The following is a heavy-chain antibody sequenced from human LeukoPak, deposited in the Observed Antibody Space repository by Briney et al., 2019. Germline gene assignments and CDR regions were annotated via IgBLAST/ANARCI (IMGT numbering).Heavy chain of an antibody. Sequence: GGSLRLSCAASGFTFSSYAMHWVRPAPGKGLEWVAVISYDGSNKYYADSVKGRFTISRDNSKNTLYLQMNSLRAEDTAVYYCARDLDSSSWLIGYWGQGTLVTVSS. J-gene: IGHJ4*02. CDR2: ISYDGSNK. CDR3: ARDLDSSSWLIGY. D-gene: IGHD6-13*01. CDR1: GFTFSSYA. V-gene: IGHV3-30*04.